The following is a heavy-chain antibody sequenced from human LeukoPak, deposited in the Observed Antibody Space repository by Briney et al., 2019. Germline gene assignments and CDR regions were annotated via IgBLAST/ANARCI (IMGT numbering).Heavy chain of an antibody. J-gene: IGHJ4*02. Sequence: GGSLRLSCAASGFTFSSYAMSWVRQAPGKGLEWVSAISGSGGSTYYADFGKGRFTISRDNSKNKLYLQMNSLGAEDADVYYCAKNQRPSRAYYFDYWGQGTLVTVSS. CDR1: GFTFSSYA. CDR2: ISGSGGST. V-gene: IGHV3-23*01. CDR3: AKNQRPSRAYYFDY. D-gene: IGHD2-2*01.